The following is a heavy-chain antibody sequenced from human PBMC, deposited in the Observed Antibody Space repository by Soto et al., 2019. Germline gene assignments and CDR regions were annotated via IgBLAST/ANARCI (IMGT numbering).Heavy chain of an antibody. CDR3: ASGTFNDISFAS. Sequence: QVQLQESGPGLVKPSQTLTLTCSVSGGSIDTGCFYWSWARQRPGKGLQWIGYIYYTGAAYYNPALTSRVVISLDTSANQFSLSLTSLTAADTAVYYCASGTFNDISFASWGQGRLVTVSS. CDR1: GGSIDTGCFY. J-gene: IGHJ4*02. CDR2: IYYTGAA. D-gene: IGHD2-21*01. V-gene: IGHV4-31*03.